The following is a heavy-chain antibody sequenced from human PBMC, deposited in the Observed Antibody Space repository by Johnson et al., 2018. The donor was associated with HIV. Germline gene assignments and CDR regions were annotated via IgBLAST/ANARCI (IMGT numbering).Heavy chain of an antibody. CDR3: SRKGWARGSFEI. V-gene: IGHV3-66*01. CDR2: IYSGGNT. J-gene: IGHJ3*02. Sequence: VQLVESGGGLVKPGGSLRLSCAASGFTFSSYAMSWVRQAPGKGLEWVSVIYSGGNTYYADTVKGRFTISRDSSKNTLYLQMNNLRAEDTTVYYCSRKGWARGSFEIWGQGTMVTVSS. D-gene: IGHD1-26*01. CDR1: GFTFSSYA.